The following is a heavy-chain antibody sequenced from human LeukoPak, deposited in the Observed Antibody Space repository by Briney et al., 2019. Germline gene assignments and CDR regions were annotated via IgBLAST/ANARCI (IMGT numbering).Heavy chain of an antibody. CDR2: IYHSGST. Sequence: SETLSLTCTVSGGSISSGYYWGWIRQPPGKGLEWIGSIYHSGSTYYNPSLKSRVTISVDTSKNQFSLKLSSVTAADTAVYYCVYSGRGGYFDYWGQGTLVTVSS. CDR3: VYSGRGGYFDY. D-gene: IGHD1-26*01. V-gene: IGHV4-38-2*02. J-gene: IGHJ4*02. CDR1: GGSISSGYY.